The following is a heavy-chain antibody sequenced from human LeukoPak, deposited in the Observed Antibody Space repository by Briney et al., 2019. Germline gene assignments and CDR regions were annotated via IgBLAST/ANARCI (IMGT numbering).Heavy chain of an antibody. V-gene: IGHV4-59*08. CDR1: GDSISSYY. Sequence: PSETLSLTCTVSGDSISSYYWSWIRQPPGKGLEWIGYIYYSGSTNYNPSLKSRVTISLDTSKNQFSLKLTSATAADTAVYYCASLTTASAFDIWGQGTMVTVSS. CDR2: IYYSGST. J-gene: IGHJ3*02. CDR3: ASLTTASAFDI. D-gene: IGHD4-11*01.